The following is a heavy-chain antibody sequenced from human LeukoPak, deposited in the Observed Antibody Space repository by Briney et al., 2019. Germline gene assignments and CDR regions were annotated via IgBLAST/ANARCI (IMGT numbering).Heavy chain of an antibody. CDR1: GYTFTSYD. V-gene: IGHV1-8*01. CDR3: ARGGGCSSTSCYTRVGYYYYYGMDV. Sequence: ASVKVSCKASGYTFTSYDINWVRQATGQGLEWMGWMNPNSGNTGYAQKFQGRVTMTRNTSISTAYMELSSLRSEDTAVYSCARGGGCSSTSCYTRVGYYYYYGMDVWGQGTTVTVSS. CDR2: MNPNSGNT. J-gene: IGHJ6*02. D-gene: IGHD2-2*02.